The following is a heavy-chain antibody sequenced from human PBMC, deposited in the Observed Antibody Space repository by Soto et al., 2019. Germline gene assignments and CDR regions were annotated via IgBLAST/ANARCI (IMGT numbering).Heavy chain of an antibody. CDR3: ARLRPGNPYFDY. V-gene: IGHV4-39*01. Sequence: XETLSLTCTVSGCPISSRSNYWGWIRQPPGKGLEWIGNIYYSGSTYYHPSLKSRVTISADTSKNQLSLKVTSVTAADTAVYYCARLRPGNPYFDYWGPGTLVTVSS. J-gene: IGHJ4*02. CDR1: GCPISSRSNY. CDR2: IYYSGST. D-gene: IGHD4-4*01.